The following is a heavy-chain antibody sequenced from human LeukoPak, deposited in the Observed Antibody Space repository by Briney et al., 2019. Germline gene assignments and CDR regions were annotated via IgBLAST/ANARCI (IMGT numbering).Heavy chain of an antibody. D-gene: IGHD3-10*02. J-gene: IGHJ4*02. Sequence: SETLSLTCTVSGGSISPYYWSWIRQPPGKELEWLGYIYYSGSTDYNPSLKSRVTISVDTSKNHVSLKLSSVTAADTAVYYCARSTGTTMFIDYWVRGTMVGVSS. CDR3: ARSTGTTMFIDY. V-gene: IGHV4-59*01. CDR1: GGSISPYY. CDR2: IYYSGST.